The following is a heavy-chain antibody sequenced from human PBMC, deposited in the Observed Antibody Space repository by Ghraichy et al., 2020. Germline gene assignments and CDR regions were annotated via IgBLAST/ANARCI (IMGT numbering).Heavy chain of an antibody. Sequence: SCAASGFTFSSYWMHWVRQAPGKGLVWVSRINSDGSSTSYADSVKGRFTISRDNAKNTLYLQMNSLRAEDTAVYYCARFSDGGNSVGFSYWGQGTFVTVAS. J-gene: IGHJ4*02. CDR1: GFTFSSYW. CDR3: ARFSDGGNSVGFSY. CDR2: INSDGSST. V-gene: IGHV3-74*01. D-gene: IGHD4-23*01.